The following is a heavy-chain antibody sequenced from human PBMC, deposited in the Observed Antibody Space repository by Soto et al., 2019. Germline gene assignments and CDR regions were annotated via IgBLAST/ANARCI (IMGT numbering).Heavy chain of an antibody. J-gene: IGHJ4*02. V-gene: IGHV3-73*02. Sequence: EVQLVESGGGLVQPGGSLKLSCAASGFTFSDSAMHWVRQASGKGLEWVGRIRNKGNNYATAYTASVKGRFTISRDDSKNTVYLQMNSLKIDDTAVYYCTSRRDWTAVDPLDYWGQGTLVTVSS. CDR2: IRNKGNNYAT. CDR1: GFTFSDSA. D-gene: IGHD5-18*01. CDR3: TSRRDWTAVDPLDY.